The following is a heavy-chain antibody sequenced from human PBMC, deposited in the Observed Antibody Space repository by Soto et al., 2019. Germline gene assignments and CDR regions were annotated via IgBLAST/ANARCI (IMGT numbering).Heavy chain of an antibody. Sequence: PSETLSLTCAVYGGSFSGYYWSWIRQPPGKGLEWIGEINHSGSTNYNPSLKSRVTISVDTSKNQFSLKLSSVTAADTAVYYCARGRTRSPRIMSNTYIFDYWGQGTLVTVSS. CDR3: ARGRTRSPRIMSNTYIFDY. D-gene: IGHD2-8*01. J-gene: IGHJ4*02. CDR1: GGSFSGYY. V-gene: IGHV4-34*01. CDR2: INHSGST.